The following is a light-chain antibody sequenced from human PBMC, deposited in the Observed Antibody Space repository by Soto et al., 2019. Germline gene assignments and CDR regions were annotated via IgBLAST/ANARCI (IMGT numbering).Light chain of an antibody. CDR3: HKDYNTHHT. CDR2: WAS. Sequence: VLTQSPNSLAVSLGERATVNCKASQSVLDNSTKTIYLAWYQKKPGHPPKFLVHWASTRESGVPDRLGGGESGTDFTLTISSLQAEDVAFYYCHKDYNTHHTCGRRTKLEIK. J-gene: IGKJ2*01. CDR1: QSVLDNSTKTIY. V-gene: IGKV4-1*01.